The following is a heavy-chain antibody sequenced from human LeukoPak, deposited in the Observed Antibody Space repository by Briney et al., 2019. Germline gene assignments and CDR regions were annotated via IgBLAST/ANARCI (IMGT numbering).Heavy chain of an antibody. CDR3: ARGIAAAGTGYAAYMDV. J-gene: IGHJ6*03. V-gene: IGHV3-7*01. CDR2: IKQDGSEK. CDR1: GFTFSSYW. D-gene: IGHD6-13*01. Sequence: GGSLRLSCAASGFTFSSYWMSWVRQAPGKGLEWVANIKQDGSEKYYVDSVKGRFTISRDNAKNSLYLQMNSLRAEDTAVYYCARGIAAAGTGYAAYMDVXXXGTTVTVSS.